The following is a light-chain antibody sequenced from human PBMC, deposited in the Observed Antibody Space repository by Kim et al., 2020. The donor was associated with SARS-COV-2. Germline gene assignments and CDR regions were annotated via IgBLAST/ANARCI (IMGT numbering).Light chain of an antibody. CDR2: KAS. CDR1: QSIGSS. CDR3: QQYNSMWT. V-gene: IGKV1-5*03. J-gene: IGKJ1*01. Sequence: SASVGDRVTITCRASQSIGSSLVWYQQKPGKAPKLLNYKASKLENVVPSRFSGSGSGKEFPLIISSLQPTDCATYYCQQYNSMWTFGQGTKVDIK.